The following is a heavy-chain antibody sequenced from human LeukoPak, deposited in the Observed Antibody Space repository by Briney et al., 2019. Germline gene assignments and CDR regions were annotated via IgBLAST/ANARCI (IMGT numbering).Heavy chain of an antibody. J-gene: IGHJ4*02. D-gene: IGHD6-6*01. CDR1: GFTFSSYW. V-gene: IGHV3-7*01. Sequence: GGSLRLSCAASGFTFSSYWMSWVRQAPGKGLEWVANIKQDGSEKYYVDSVKGRFTISRDNAKNSLYLQMNSLRAEDTAVYYCARDRYSTSSGQDYWGQGTLVTVSS. CDR3: ARDRYSTSSGQDY. CDR2: IKQDGSEK.